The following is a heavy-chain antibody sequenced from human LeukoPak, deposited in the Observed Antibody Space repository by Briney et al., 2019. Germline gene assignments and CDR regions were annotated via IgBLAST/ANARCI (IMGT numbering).Heavy chain of an antibody. CDR1: GFTFSSYA. Sequence: GGSLRLSCAASGFTFSSYAMSWVRQAPGKGLEWVSGISGSGGSTYYADSVKGRFTISRDNSNNTPYLQMNSLRAEDTAVYCCAKDLYCSSTSCYMDVWGKGTTVTVSS. V-gene: IGHV3-23*01. CDR3: AKDLYCSSTSCYMDV. CDR2: ISGSGGST. J-gene: IGHJ6*03. D-gene: IGHD2-2*01.